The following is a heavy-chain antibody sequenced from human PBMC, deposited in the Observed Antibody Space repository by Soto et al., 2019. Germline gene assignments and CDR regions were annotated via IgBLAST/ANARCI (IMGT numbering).Heavy chain of an antibody. Sequence: QVQLQESGPGLVKPSWTLSLTCVVSGASISSNNWWSWVRQPPGKGLEWIGDIYHSGTTSYNPSLKSRVNMSVVKSKKQFSLKVTSVTAADTAVYFCAKDGSGHPYYSDNWGQGTLVTVSS. V-gene: IGHV4-4*02. D-gene: IGHD2-15*01. CDR2: IYHSGTT. J-gene: IGHJ4*02. CDR1: GASISSNNW. CDR3: AKDGSGHPYYSDN.